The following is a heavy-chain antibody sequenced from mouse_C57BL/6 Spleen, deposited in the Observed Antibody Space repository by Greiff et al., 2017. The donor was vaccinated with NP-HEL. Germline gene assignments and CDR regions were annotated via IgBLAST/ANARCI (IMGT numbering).Heavy chain of an antibody. CDR1: GFNIKDDY. V-gene: IGHV14-4*01. D-gene: IGHD1-2*01. CDR2: IDPENGDT. J-gene: IGHJ3*01. Sequence: EVQLQQSGAELVRPGASVKLSCTASGFNIKDDYMHWVKQRPEQGLEWIGWIDPENGDTEYASKFQGKATITADTSSNTAYLQLSSLTSEDTAVYYCTTGVLRPRWAYWGQGTLVTVSA. CDR3: TTGVLRPRWAY.